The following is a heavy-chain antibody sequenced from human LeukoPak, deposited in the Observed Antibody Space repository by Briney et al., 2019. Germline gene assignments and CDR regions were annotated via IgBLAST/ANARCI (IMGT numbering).Heavy chain of an antibody. CDR3: ARLAYCSNDVCYSNYYYSMDV. V-gene: IGHV5-51*03. Sequence: PGESLKISCKGSGYTFSSYWIGWVRQMPGKGLEWMGIIYPDDSDTRYSPSFQGQVTISADKSISTAYLQWSSLKASDIAMYYCARLAYCSNDVCYSNYYYSMDVWGKGTTVTVSS. CDR2: IYPDDSDT. CDR1: GYTFSSYW. D-gene: IGHD2-8*01. J-gene: IGHJ6*03.